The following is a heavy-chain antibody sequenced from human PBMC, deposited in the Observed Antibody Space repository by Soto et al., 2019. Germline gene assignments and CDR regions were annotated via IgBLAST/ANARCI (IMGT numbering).Heavy chain of an antibody. D-gene: IGHD6-13*01. CDR3: ARDRASRYYYYGMDV. Sequence: QVQLVQSGAEVKKPGSSVKVSCKASGGTFSSYTISWVRQAPGQGLEWMGRIIPIRGIANYAQKFQGRVTITADKSTSTAYMELSSLRSEDTAVYYCARDRASRYYYYGMDVWGQGTTVTVSS. CDR2: IIPIRGIA. CDR1: GGTFSSYT. J-gene: IGHJ6*02. V-gene: IGHV1-69*08.